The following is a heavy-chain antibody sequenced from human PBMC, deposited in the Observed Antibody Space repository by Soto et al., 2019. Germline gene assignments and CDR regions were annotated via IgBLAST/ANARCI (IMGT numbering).Heavy chain of an antibody. CDR3: AREEGYYDFCSGYGDYYYGMDV. D-gene: IGHD3-3*01. Sequence: VQLVESGGGVVQPGRSLRLSCAASGFTFSSYGMHWVRQAPGKGLEWVAVISYDGSNKYYADSVKGRFTISRDNCKNTLYLQMNSLRAEDTAVYYCAREEGYYDFCSGYGDYYYGMDVWGQGTTVTVSS. CDR1: GFTFSSYG. V-gene: IGHV3-30*03. CDR2: ISYDGSNK. J-gene: IGHJ6*02.